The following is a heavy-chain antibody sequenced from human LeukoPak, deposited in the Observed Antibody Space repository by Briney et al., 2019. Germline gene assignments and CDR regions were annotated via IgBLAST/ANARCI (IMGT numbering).Heavy chain of an antibody. CDR2: IGTSSSYI. D-gene: IGHD2-2*01. V-gene: IGHV3-21*01. CDR1: GLSFSSYS. J-gene: IGHJ6*02. Sequence: GGSLRLSCAASGLSFSSYSMNWVRQAPGKGLEWVSSIGTSSSYIYYADSVKGRFTISRDNANNSLYLQINSMRAEDTAVYYCARDLHIVVVPAAGNGLDVWGQGTTVTVFS. CDR3: ARDLHIVVVPAAGNGLDV.